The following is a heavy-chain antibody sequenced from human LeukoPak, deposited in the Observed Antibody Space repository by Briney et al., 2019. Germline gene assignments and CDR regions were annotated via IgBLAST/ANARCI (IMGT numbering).Heavy chain of an antibody. J-gene: IGHJ4*02. Sequence: GGSLRLSCAASGFTFSSNGMNWVRQAPGKGLEWVSYISATGGTIYYADSVKGRFTISRDNSKNTLYLQMNSLRDEDTAVYYCASRPHGDYPYFDFWGQGTLVTVSS. D-gene: IGHD4-17*01. V-gene: IGHV3-48*02. CDR2: ISATGGTI. CDR3: ASRPHGDYPYFDF. CDR1: GFTFSSNG.